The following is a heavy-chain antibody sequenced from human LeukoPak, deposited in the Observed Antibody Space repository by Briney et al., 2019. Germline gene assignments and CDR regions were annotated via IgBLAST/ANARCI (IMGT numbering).Heavy chain of an antibody. D-gene: IGHD6-19*01. J-gene: IGHJ3*02. CDR1: GGSISSSSYY. CDR2: NYYSGST. Sequence: PSETLSLTCTVSGGSISSSSYYWGWIRQPPGKGLEWIGSNYYSGSTYYNPSLKSPVTISVDTSKNQFSLKLSSVTVADTAVYYCARSPQQWLVRVTGAFDIWGQGTMVTVSS. V-gene: IGHV4-39*01. CDR3: ARSPQQWLVRVTGAFDI.